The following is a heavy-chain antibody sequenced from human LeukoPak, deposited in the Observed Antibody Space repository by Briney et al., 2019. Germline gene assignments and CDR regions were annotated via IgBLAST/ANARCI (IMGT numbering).Heavy chain of an antibody. CDR3: ARDRDTAMGL. CDR2: ISYDGSNK. D-gene: IGHD5-18*01. CDR1: GFTFSSYA. J-gene: IGHJ4*02. Sequence: GGSLRLSCAASGFTFSSYAMHWVRQAPGKGLEWVAVISYDGSNKYYTDSVKGRFTISRDKSKNTLYLQMNSLRAEDTAVYYCARDRDTAMGLWGQGTLVTVSS. V-gene: IGHV3-30*04.